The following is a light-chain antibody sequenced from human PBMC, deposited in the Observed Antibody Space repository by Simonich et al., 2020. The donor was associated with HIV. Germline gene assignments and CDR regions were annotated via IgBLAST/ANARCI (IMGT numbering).Light chain of an antibody. J-gene: IGKJ4*01. CDR3: QQRSNWPPSLT. CDR1: QSVYNRY. V-gene: IGKV3-11*01. CDR2: DAS. Sequence: EIVLTQSPGTLSLSPGERATLSCWASQSVYNRYLAWYQQKPGQAPRLLIYDASNRATGIPARFSGSGSGTDFTLTISSLEPEDFAVYYCQQRSNWPPSLTFGGGTKVEIK.